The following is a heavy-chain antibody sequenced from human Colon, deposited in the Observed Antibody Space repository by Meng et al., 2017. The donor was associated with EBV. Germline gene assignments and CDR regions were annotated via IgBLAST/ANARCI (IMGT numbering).Heavy chain of an antibody. V-gene: IGHV4-34*01. J-gene: IGHJ4*02. CDR2: VSHPGSA. CDR1: GGSFSGYV. D-gene: IGHD3-9*01. CDR3: ARVPTTGYKDH. Sequence: QVLLQQLGAGLLKPSETLSLTCTVNGGSFSGYVWSWVRQPPGKGMEWIGEVSHPGSANYNPSLKSRVTISVDASEKQFSLRLTSVTAADSAVYYCARVPTTGYKDHWGQGTLVTVPS.